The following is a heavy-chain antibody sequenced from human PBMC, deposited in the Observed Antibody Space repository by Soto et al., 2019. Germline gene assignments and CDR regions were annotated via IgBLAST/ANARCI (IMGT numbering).Heavy chain of an antibody. D-gene: IGHD5-12*01. CDR3: ATEGRARGYSGYENSYYYYMDV. CDR1: GGTFSSYT. V-gene: IGHV1-69*02. Sequence: ASVKVSCKASGGTFSSYTISWVRQAPGQGLEWMGRIIPILGIANYAQKFQGRVTITADKSTSTAYMELSSLRSEDTAVYYCATEGRARGYSGYENSYYYYMDVWGKGTTVTV. J-gene: IGHJ6*03. CDR2: IIPILGIA.